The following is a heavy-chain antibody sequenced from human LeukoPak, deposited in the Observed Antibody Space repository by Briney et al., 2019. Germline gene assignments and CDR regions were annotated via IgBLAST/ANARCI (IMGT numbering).Heavy chain of an antibody. J-gene: IGHJ6*03. CDR3: ASSLEAPNYYHYMDV. V-gene: IGHV5-51*01. Sequence: GESLKISCKGSGYSFTSYWIGWVRQMPGKGLEWMGIIYPGDSDTRYSPSFQGQVTISADKSISTAYLQWSSLKASDTAMYYCASSLEAPNYYHYMDVWGKGTTVTVSS. CDR2: IYPGDSDT. CDR1: GYSFTSYW.